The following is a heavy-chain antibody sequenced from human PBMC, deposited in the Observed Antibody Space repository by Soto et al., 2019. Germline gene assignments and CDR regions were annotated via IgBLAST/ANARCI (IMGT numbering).Heavy chain of an antibody. CDR3: AGRYCTNGVCYTNYYYYLDV. D-gene: IGHD2-8*01. V-gene: IGHV3-23*01. Sequence: EVQLLESGGGLVQPGGSLRLSCAASGFTFSTYAMSWVRQAPGKGLEWVSTITTSGGNTYYADSVQGRFTISRDNSKNTLSLQMNSLRAEATAVYYCAGRYCTNGVCYTNYYYYLDVWGKGTTVTVSS. CDR2: ITTSGGNT. J-gene: IGHJ6*03. CDR1: GFTFSTYA.